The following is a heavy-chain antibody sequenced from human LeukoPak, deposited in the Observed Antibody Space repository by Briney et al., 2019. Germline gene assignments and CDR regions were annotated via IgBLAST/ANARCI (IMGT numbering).Heavy chain of an antibody. CDR3: ARGRWVNH. J-gene: IGHJ5*02. CDR2: INHSGST. V-gene: IGHV4-34*01. CDR1: GGSFRGYY. Sequence: PSETLSLTCAVYGGSFRGYYWSWIRQPPGKGLEWIGEINHSGSTNYNPSLKSRVTISVDTSKNQFSLKLSSVTAADTAVYYCARGRWVNHWGQGTLVTVSS.